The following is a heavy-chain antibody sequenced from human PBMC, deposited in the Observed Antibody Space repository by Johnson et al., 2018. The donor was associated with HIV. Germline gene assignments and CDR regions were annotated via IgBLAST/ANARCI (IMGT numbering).Heavy chain of an antibody. CDR3: ARGDGYRRAFDI. D-gene: IGHD1-1*01. J-gene: IGHJ3*02. CDR2: ISYDGTNK. Sequence: QMQLVESGGGLAKPAWSPRLSCAASGFTFRSYAIHWVRQAPGKGLAWVAVISYDGTNKYSADSVKGRFTISRDNSKNTLYLQMNSLRAEDTAVYYCARGDGYRRAFDIWGQGTMVTVSS. V-gene: IGHV3-30-3*01. CDR1: GFTFRSYA.